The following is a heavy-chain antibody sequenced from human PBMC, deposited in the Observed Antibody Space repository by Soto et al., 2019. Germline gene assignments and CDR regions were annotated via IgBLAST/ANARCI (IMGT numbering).Heavy chain of an antibody. V-gene: IGHV3-23*01. D-gene: IGHD6-13*01. CDR1: GFTFSSYA. CDR2: ISGSGDST. J-gene: IGHJ4*02. Sequence: GGSLRLSCAASGFTFSSYAMNWVRQAPGKGLEWVSVISGSGDSTYYADSVKGRFTISRDNSKNTLYLQMNSLRTEDTAVYYCARRGPGTYFDYWGQGTLVTVS. CDR3: ARRGPGTYFDY.